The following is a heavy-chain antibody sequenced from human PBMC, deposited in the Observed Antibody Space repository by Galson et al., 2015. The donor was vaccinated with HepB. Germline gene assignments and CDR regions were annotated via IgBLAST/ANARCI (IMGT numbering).Heavy chain of an antibody. D-gene: IGHD4-17*01. J-gene: IGHJ5*02. CDR2: ISDSGSYM. CDR1: GFSFNTYT. V-gene: IGHV3-21*01. CDR3: ARGHVDYDPAGWFDP. Sequence: SLRLSCAGSGFSFNTYTMSWIRQAPGKGLEWVSSISDSGSYMYYADSVKDRFTISRDNAKNSVFLQMSSLRGEDTAVYYCARGHVDYDPAGWFDPWGQGTLVTVSS.